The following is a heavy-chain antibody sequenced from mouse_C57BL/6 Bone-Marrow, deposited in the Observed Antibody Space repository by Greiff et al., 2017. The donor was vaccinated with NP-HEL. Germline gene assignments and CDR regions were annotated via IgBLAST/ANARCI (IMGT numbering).Heavy chain of an antibody. Sequence: QVQLQQPGAELVKPGASVKVSCKASGYTFTSYWMHWVKQRPGQGLEWIGRIHPSDSDTNYNQKFKGKATLTVDKSSSTAYMQLSSLTSEDSAVYYCAIWAYGRLRRDSLYYYAMDYWGQGTSVTVSS. J-gene: IGHJ4*01. D-gene: IGHD2-2*01. V-gene: IGHV1-74*01. CDR1: GYTFTSYW. CDR3: AIWAYGRLRRDSLYYYAMDY. CDR2: IHPSDSDT.